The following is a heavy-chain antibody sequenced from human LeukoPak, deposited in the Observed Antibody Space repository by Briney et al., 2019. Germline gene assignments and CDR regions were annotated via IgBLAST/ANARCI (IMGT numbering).Heavy chain of an antibody. Sequence: GESLKISCKGSGYSFTSSWIGWVRQMPGKGLEWMGIIYPGDSDTRYSPSFQGQVTISADKSISTAYLQWSSLKTSDTAMYYCARHIYYYDSSGSSYYYIDVWGKGTTVTVSS. D-gene: IGHD3-22*01. J-gene: IGHJ6*03. CDR3: ARHIYYYDSSGSSYYYIDV. CDR1: GYSFTSSW. V-gene: IGHV5-51*01. CDR2: IYPGDSDT.